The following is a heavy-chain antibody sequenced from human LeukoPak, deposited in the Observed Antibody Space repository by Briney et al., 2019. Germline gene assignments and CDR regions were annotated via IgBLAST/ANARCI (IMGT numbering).Heavy chain of an antibody. CDR1: GFIFDDYA. V-gene: IGHV3-9*01. D-gene: IGHD3-22*01. Sequence: GGSLRFSCAASGFIFDDYAMHWVRQAPGKGLEWVSGINWNSGSIGYADSVKGRFTISRDNAKNSLYLQMNSLRAEDTALYYCAKDIGSSGYYYPDYWGQGTLVTVSS. CDR3: AKDIGSSGYYYPDY. CDR2: INWNSGSI. J-gene: IGHJ4*02.